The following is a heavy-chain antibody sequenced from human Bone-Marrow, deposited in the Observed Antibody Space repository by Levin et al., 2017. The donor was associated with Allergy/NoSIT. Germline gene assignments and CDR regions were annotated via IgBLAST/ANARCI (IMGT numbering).Heavy chain of an antibody. CDR2: IWADGITK. J-gene: IGHJ5*02. Sequence: GESLKISCVGSGITLDNFAMHWVRQAPGKGLEWVADIWADGITKHYSDSVKGRFTVSRDESKNTLYLQLAVLRAEDTAIYYCARSYAAQDGGAWFDPWGQGTLVTVSS. V-gene: IGHV3-33*01. D-gene: IGHD2-2*01. CDR3: ARSYAAQDGGAWFDP. CDR1: GITLDNFA.